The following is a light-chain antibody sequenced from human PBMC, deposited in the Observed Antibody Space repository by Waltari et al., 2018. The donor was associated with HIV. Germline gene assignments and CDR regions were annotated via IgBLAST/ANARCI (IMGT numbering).Light chain of an antibody. CDR1: QRIDTTS. J-gene: IGKJ1*01. Sequence: VLTHSPGTLPVSPGERPTLSCRASQRIDTTSLSWYQQKPGQAPRLVIYGASTRASGIPPRFSGSGSGTDFTLTISSLQPEDFASYYCLQDYNLPGAFGQGTRVEIK. CDR2: GAS. CDR3: LQDYNLPGA. V-gene: IGKV3D-7*01.